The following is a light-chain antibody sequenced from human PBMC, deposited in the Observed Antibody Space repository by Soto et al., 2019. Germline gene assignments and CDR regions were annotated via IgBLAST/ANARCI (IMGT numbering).Light chain of an antibody. CDR1: QTIRTS. J-gene: IGKJ1*01. Sequence: DIQMTQSPSSLSASVGDRVILTCRASQTIRTSLNWYQQKPGKAPKLLIYAASTLHSGVPSRFSGNGSGTDFTLSISNLQPGDFATYYCQQTYATPPTFGQGTKLEI. V-gene: IGKV1-39*01. CDR2: AAS. CDR3: QQTYATPPT.